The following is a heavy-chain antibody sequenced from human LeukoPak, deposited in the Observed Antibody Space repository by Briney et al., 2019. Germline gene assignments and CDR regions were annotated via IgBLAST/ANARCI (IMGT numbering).Heavy chain of an antibody. D-gene: IGHD1-26*01. CDR1: GGSISSYY. V-gene: IGHV4-4*07. Sequence: SETLSLTCTVSGGSISSYYWSWIRQPAGKGLEWIGRIYTSGSTNYNPSLKSRVTMSVDTSKNQFSLKLSSVTSADTAVYYCASSGSYALMDYWGQGTLVTVSS. CDR3: ASSGSYALMDY. J-gene: IGHJ4*02. CDR2: IYTSGST.